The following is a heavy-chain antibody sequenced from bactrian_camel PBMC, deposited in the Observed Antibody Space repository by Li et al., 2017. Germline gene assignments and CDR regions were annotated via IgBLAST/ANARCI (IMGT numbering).Heavy chain of an antibody. Sequence: VQLVESGGGLVQPGGSLRLSCAASGYTYSSHCMAWFRQAPGKHREVVASMDGDGTATVATSVKGRFTISRDNAKNIVHLQMNNLKPEDTADYYCAAGGYGGKCLPKRRFWGQGTQVTVS. CDR2: MDGDGTA. CDR3: AAGGYGGKCLPKRRF. J-gene: IGHJ4*01. CDR1: GYTYSSHC. D-gene: IGHD6*01. V-gene: IGHV3S53*01.